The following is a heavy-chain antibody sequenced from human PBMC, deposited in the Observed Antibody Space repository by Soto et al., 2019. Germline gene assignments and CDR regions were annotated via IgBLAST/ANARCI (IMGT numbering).Heavy chain of an antibody. CDR2: IYHSGST. CDR1: GGSISSGGYS. J-gene: IGHJ6*02. Sequence: PSETLSLTCAVSGGSISSGGYSWSGIRQPPGKGLEWIGYIYHSGSTYYNPSLKSRVTTSVDRSKNQFSLKLSSVTAADTAVYYCARGGTSGRIGPDVWGQGTTVTVSS. V-gene: IGHV4-30-2*01. CDR3: ARGGTSGRIGPDV. D-gene: IGHD3-10*01.